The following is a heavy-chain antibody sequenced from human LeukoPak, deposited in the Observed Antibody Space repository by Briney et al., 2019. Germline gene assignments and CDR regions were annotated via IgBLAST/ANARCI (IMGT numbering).Heavy chain of an antibody. V-gene: IGHV1-2*06. CDR3: AREYDSSFGPAFDI. Sequence: GASVKVSCKXSGYTFTGYYMHWVRQAPGQGLEWMGRINPNSGGTNYSQKFQGRVTMTRDTSISTAYMELSRLRSDDTAVYYCAREYDSSFGPAFDIWGQGTMVTVSS. J-gene: IGHJ3*02. CDR1: GYTFTGYY. CDR2: INPNSGGT. D-gene: IGHD3-22*01.